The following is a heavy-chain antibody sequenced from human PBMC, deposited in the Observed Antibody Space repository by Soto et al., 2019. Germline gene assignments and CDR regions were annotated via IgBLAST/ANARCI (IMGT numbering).Heavy chain of an antibody. J-gene: IGHJ6*02. D-gene: IGHD3-9*01. Sequence: GGSLRLSCAASGFTFSSYRMNWVRQAPGKGLEWVSSISSSSSYIYYADSVKGRFTISRDNAKNSLYLQMNSLRAEDTAVYYCARVVGSYDILTGYYSGYYYGMDVWGQGTTVTVSS. CDR1: GFTFSSYR. CDR3: ARVVGSYDILTGYYSGYYYGMDV. CDR2: ISSSSSYI. V-gene: IGHV3-21*01.